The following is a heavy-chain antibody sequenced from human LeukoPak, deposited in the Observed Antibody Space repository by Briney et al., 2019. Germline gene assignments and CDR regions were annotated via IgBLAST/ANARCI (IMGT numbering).Heavy chain of an antibody. CDR1: GFTFSSYA. CDR3: AKDNRPADY. V-gene: IGHV3-23*01. J-gene: IGHJ4*02. CDR2: ISGSGGIT. Sequence: GGSLRLSCAASGFTFSSYAMSWVRQAPGKGLEWVSVISGSGGITYYADSVKGRFTISRDNSKNTLYLQMNTLRAEDTAVYYCAKDNRPADYWGQGTLVTVSS.